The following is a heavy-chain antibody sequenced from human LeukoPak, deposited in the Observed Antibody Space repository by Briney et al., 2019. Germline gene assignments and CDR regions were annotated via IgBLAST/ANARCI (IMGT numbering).Heavy chain of an antibody. CDR1: GGSFSGYY. Sequence: SETLSLTCAVYGGSFSGYYWSWIRQPPGKGLEWMGEINHSGSTNYNPSLKSRVTISVDTSKNQFSLKLSSVTAADTAVYYCARQLDHYDNIYYFDYWGQGTLVTVSS. CDR2: INHSGST. D-gene: IGHD3-16*01. CDR3: ARQLDHYDNIYYFDY. V-gene: IGHV4-34*01. J-gene: IGHJ4*02.